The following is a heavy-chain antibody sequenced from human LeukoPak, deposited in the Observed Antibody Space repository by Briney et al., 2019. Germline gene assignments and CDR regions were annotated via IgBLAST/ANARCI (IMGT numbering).Heavy chain of an antibody. D-gene: IGHD3-9*01. Sequence: SETLSLTCTASGGSISSYYWSWIRQPPGKGLDWIGYNYYSGSTNYNPSLKSRVTISVDTSKNQFSLKLSSVTAADTAVYYCARGHDISSPYYYYGMDVWGKGTTVTVSS. CDR2: NYYSGST. CDR3: ARGHDISSPYYYYGMDV. J-gene: IGHJ6*04. CDR1: GGSISSYY. V-gene: IGHV4-59*01.